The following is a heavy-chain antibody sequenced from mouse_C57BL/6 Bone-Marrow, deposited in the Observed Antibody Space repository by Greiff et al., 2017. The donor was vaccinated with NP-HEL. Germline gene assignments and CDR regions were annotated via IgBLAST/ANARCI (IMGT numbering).Heavy chain of an antibody. Sequence: VQGVESGPELVKPGASVKISCKASGYAFSSSWMNWVKQRPGKGLEWIGRIYPGDGDTNYNGKFKGKATLTADKSSSTAYMQLSSLTSEDSAVYFCARNYCYWGQGTTLTVSS. CDR3: ARNYCY. J-gene: IGHJ2*01. D-gene: IGHD2-1*01. V-gene: IGHV1-82*01. CDR2: IYPGDGDT. CDR1: GYAFSSSW.